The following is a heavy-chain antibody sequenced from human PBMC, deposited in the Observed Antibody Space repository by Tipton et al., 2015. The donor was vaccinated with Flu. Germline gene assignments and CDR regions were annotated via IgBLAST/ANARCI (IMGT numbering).Heavy chain of an antibody. Sequence: TLSLTCTVSGGSSSSYYWSWIRQPPGKGLEWIGYIYYSGSTNYNPSLKSRVTISVDTSKNQFSLKLSSVTAADTAVYYCARGAGYQLLYALDYWGQGTLVTVSS. V-gene: IGHV4-59*01. CDR1: GGSSSSYY. CDR3: ARGAGYQLLYALDY. J-gene: IGHJ4*02. D-gene: IGHD2-2*02. CDR2: IYYSGST.